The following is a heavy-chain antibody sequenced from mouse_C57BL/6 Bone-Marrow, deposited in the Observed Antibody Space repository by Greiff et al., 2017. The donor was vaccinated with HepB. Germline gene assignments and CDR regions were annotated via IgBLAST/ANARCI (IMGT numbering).Heavy chain of an antibody. V-gene: IGHV5-9-1*02. Sequence: EVKVVESGEGLVKPGGSLKLSCAASGFTFSSYAMSWVRQTPEKRLEWVAYISSGGDYTYSADPVKGRFTISRDNARNTPYLQMSSQQSEDTDMYYCTRDDLLLSLYAMDYWGQGTSVTVSS. J-gene: IGHJ4*01. CDR1: GFTFSSYA. CDR2: ISSGGDYT. CDR3: TRDDLLLSLYAMDY. D-gene: IGHD1-1*02.